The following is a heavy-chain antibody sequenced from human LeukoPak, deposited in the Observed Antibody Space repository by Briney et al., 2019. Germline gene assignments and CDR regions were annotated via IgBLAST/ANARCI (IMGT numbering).Heavy chain of an antibody. CDR1: GGTFSSYA. Sequence: ASVKVSCKASGGTFSSYAISWVRQAPGQGLEWMGRIIPIFGTANYAQKFQGRVTITTDESTSTAYMELSSLRSEATAVYSCAAECGGDCYSGWFDPWGQGTLVTVSS. CDR3: AAECGGDCYSGWFDP. V-gene: IGHV1-69*05. D-gene: IGHD2-21*02. CDR2: IIPIFGTA. J-gene: IGHJ5*02.